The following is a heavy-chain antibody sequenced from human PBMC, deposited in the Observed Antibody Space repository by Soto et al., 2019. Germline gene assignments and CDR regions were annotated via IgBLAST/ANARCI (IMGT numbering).Heavy chain of an antibody. J-gene: IGHJ4*02. CDR3: ARSSRGYFDWSPDY. CDR1: GFTFSSYA. V-gene: IGHV3-23*01. D-gene: IGHD3-9*01. Sequence: GGSLRLSCAASGFTFSSYAMSWVRQAPGKGLEWVSAISGSGGSTYYADSVKGRFTISRDSAKNSLYLQMNSLRAEDTAVYYCARSSRGYFDWSPDYWGLGTLVTVSS. CDR2: ISGSGGST.